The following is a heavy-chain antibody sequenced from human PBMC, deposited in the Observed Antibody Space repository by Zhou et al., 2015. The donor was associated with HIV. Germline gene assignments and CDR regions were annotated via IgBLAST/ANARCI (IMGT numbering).Heavy chain of an antibody. D-gene: IGHD6-19*01. CDR1: RFTFSSNG. CDR2: MAYDGYNK. J-gene: IGHJ3*01. V-gene: IGHV3-30*02. CDR3: VKGHQDSGWAGTFDV. Sequence: QVQLVESGGGVLQPGGSLRVSCAASRFTFSSNGMHWVRQAPGKGLEWVAFMAYDGYNKYYRDSVKGRFTIFRDDSKNTLHLQMNSLRAEDTARYYCVKGHQDSGWAGTFDVWGQGPWSLSPQ.